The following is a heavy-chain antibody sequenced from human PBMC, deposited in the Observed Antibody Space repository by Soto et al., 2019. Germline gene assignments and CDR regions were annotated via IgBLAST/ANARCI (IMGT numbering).Heavy chain of an antibody. CDR2: ISWNSGSI. V-gene: IGHV3-9*01. D-gene: IGHD3-9*01. J-gene: IGHJ3*02. Sequence: ESGGGLVQPGRSLRLSCAASGFTFDDYAMHWVRQAPGKGLEWVSGISWNSGSIGYADSVKGRFTISRDNAKNSLYLQMNSLGAEDTALYYCAKDLRLRYFDWLPDAFDIWGQGTMVTVSS. CDR1: GFTFDDYA. CDR3: AKDLRLRYFDWLPDAFDI.